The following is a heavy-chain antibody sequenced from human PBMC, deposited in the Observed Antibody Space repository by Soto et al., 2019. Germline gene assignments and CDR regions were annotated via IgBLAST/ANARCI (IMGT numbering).Heavy chain of an antibody. CDR2: IWSDGNHK. D-gene: IGHD2-2*01. V-gene: IGHV3-33*01. CDR1: GFSFNTFA. CDR3: ATRVSGLIVVEPAAMPFDY. Sequence: GSLRLSCAASGFSFNTFAMNWVRQAPGKGLEWVSIIWSDGNHKFYADSVKGRFTIFRDNSKNTLYLEMDSLRAEDTAVYYCATRVSGLIVVEPAAMPFDYWGQGALVTVSS. J-gene: IGHJ4*02.